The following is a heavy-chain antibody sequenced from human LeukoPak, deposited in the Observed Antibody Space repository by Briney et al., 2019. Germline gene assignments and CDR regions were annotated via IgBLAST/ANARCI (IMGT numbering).Heavy chain of an antibody. CDR2: ISGYNGNT. J-gene: IGHJ4*02. CDR3: ARDQGQRRDVYNFWWED. D-gene: IGHD5-24*01. CDR1: GYTFTNYG. Sequence: ASVKVSCKASGYTFTNYGISWVREAPGQGLEWMVWISGYNGNTNHAQKFQGRVTMTTDTSTSTAYIELRSLRSDDTAVYYCARDQGQRRDVYNFWWEDWGQGTLVTVSS. V-gene: IGHV1-18*01.